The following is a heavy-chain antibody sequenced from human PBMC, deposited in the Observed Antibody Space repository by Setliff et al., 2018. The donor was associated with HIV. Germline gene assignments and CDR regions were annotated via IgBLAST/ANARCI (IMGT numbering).Heavy chain of an antibody. J-gene: IGHJ6*03. V-gene: IGHV1-8*02. Sequence: SVKVSCKASGYTFTSYDINGVRQATGQGLEWMGWMNPNSGNTGFAQKFQGRVTMTGNTSISTAYMELRSLRSEDTAVYYCARGQGGMWVGGYGISSNYYYYMDVWGKGTTVTVSS. CDR2: MNPNSGNT. CDR1: GYTFTSYD. CDR3: ARGQGGMWVGGYGISSNYYYYMDV. D-gene: IGHD3-10*01.